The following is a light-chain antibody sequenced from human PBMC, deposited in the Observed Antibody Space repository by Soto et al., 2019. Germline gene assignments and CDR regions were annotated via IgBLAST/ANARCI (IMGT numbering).Light chain of an antibody. CDR1: QSVGSF. J-gene: IGKJ1*01. CDR2: GAS. Sequence: ENVLTQSPATLSLSPGERATLSGRASQSVGSFLAWYQQKPGQAPRLLIYGASSRATGIPDRFSGSGSGTDFTLTISRLEPEDFAVYYCQQYGSSPWTFGQGTKVDIK. CDR3: QQYGSSPWT. V-gene: IGKV3-20*01.